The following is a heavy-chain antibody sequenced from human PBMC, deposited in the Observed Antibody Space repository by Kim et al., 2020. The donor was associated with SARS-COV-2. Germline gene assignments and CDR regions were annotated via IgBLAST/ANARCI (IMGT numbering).Heavy chain of an antibody. V-gene: IGHV1-8*01. Sequence: ASVKVSCKASGYTFTSYDINWVRQATGQGLEWMGWMNPNSGNTGYAQKFQGRVTMTRNTSISTAYMELSSLRSEDTAVYYCASAGVRGYYYYYGMDVWGQGTTVTVSS. CDR3: ASAGVRGYYYYYGMDV. J-gene: IGHJ6*02. D-gene: IGHD1-1*01. CDR1: GYTFTSYD. CDR2: MNPNSGNT.